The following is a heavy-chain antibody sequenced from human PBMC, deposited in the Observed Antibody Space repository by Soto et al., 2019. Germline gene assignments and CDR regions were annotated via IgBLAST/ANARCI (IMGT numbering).Heavy chain of an antibody. Sequence: SETLSLTCAVYGGSFSGYSWNWIRQPPGKGLEWIGEINHSGSTNYNPSLRSRVTISLDTSKNQFSLRLTSLTAADTAVYFCARAPQIVAMGRPFDYWGQGILVTVSS. D-gene: IGHD5-12*01. CDR2: INHSGST. CDR1: GGSFSGYS. V-gene: IGHV4-34*01. CDR3: ARAPQIVAMGRPFDY. J-gene: IGHJ4*02.